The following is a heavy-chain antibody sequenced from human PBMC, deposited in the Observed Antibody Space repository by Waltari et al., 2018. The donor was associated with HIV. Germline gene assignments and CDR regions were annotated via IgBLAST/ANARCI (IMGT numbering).Heavy chain of an antibody. CDR1: GFSLSTSGMR. CDR3: ARAFWSGYRGVGYYYGMDV. Sequence: QVTLKESGPALVKPTQTLTLTCTFSGFSLSTSGMRVSWIRQPPGKALEWLARIDWDDDKFYSTSLKTRLTISKDTSKNQVVLTMTNMDPVDTATYYCARAFWSGYRGVGYYYGMDVWGQGTTVTVSS. D-gene: IGHD3-3*01. V-gene: IGHV2-70*04. CDR2: IDWDDDK. J-gene: IGHJ6*02.